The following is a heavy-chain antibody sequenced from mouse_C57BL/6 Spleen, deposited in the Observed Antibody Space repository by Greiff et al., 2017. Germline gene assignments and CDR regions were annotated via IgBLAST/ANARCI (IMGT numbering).Heavy chain of an antibody. D-gene: IGHD1-1*01. CDR1: GFNIKDDY. CDR3: TTFITNPGLFGY. V-gene: IGHV14-4*01. CDR2: IDPENGDT. Sequence: DVQLQESGAELVRPGASVKLSCTASGFNIKDDYMHWVKQRPEQGLEWIGWIDPENGDTEYASKFQGKATITADTSSNTAYLQLSSLTSEDTAVYYCTTFITNPGLFGYWGQGTTLTVSS. J-gene: IGHJ2*01.